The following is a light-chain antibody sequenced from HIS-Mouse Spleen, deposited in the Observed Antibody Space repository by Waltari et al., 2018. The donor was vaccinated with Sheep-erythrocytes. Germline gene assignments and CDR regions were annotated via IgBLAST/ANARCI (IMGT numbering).Light chain of an antibody. Sequence: QSALTQPPSASGSPGPSVTISCTGTSSDVGVYNYVSWYQQHPGKAPKLMIYEVSKRPSGVPDRFSGSKSGNTASLTVSGLQAEDEADYYCSSYAGSNNYVFGTGTKVTVL. J-gene: IGLJ1*01. V-gene: IGLV2-8*01. CDR1: SSDVGVYNY. CDR2: EVS. CDR3: SSYAGSNNYV.